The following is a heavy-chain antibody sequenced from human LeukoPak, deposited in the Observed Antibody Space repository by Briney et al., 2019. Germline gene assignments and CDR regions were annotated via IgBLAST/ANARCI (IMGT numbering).Heavy chain of an antibody. V-gene: IGHV3-74*01. Sequence: GGSLRLSCAASGNYWMHWVRQAPGKGLVWVSHINSDGSWTSYADSVKGRFTISKDNAKNTVYLQMNSPRAEDTAVYYCVSFYETYWGRGTLVTVSS. CDR1: GNYW. CDR3: VSFYETY. D-gene: IGHD2/OR15-2a*01. CDR2: INSDGSWT. J-gene: IGHJ4*02.